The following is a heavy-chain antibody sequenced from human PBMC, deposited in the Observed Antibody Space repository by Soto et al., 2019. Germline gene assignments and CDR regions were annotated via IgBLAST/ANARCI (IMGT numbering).Heavy chain of an antibody. D-gene: IGHD3-9*01. J-gene: IGHJ6*02. CDR1: GYIFTGYH. CDR2: INPNSGDT. V-gene: IGHV1-2*02. CDR3: ARDARGTRGFDEMVI. Sequence: ASVKVSCKASGYIFTGYHIHWVRQAPGRGLEWMGWINPNSGDTEYAQNFQGRVTTTRDTSFNLVYMEMSGLMSDDTAVYYCARDARGTRGFDEMVIWGQGTTVTVS.